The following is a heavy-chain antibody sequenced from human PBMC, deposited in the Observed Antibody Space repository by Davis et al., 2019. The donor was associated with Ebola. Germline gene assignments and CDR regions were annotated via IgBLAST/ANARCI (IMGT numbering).Heavy chain of an antibody. CDR2: FDPEDGEI. CDR1: PYSLTVLA. J-gene: IGHJ4*02. Sequence: ASVKVSCKVSPYSLTVLALQWVRRAPGKGLEWMGGFDPEDGEIVYAQKFQGRVTMTEDTSTDTAYMELSSLRSGDTAIYYCATVRAHSRHDNWGQGTLVTVSS. CDR3: ATVRAHSRHDN. D-gene: IGHD3-22*01. V-gene: IGHV1-24*01.